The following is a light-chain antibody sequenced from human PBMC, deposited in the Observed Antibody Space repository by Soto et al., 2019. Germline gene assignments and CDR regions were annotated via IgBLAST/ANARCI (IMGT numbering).Light chain of an antibody. Sequence: QSALTQPRSVSGSPGQSVTSSCTGTSSDVGTYNYVSWYQQHPGKAPKVMIYDVSERPSGVPDRFSGSKSGNTASLTISGLQAEDEADYYCCSYAGSPRYVFGTGTKLTVL. CDR1: SSDVGTYNY. CDR2: DVS. J-gene: IGLJ1*01. V-gene: IGLV2-11*01. CDR3: CSYAGSPRYV.